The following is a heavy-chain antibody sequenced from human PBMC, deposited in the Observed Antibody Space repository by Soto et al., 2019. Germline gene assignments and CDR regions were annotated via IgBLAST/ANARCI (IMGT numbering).Heavy chain of an antibody. D-gene: IGHD6-13*01. CDR2: INHSGST. J-gene: IGHJ4*02. V-gene: IGHV4-34*01. CDR3: AALGYSSSWYWIDY. CDR1: GGSFSGYY. Sequence: QVQLQQWGAGLLKPSETLSLTCAVYGGSFSGYYWSWIRQPPGKGLEWIGEINHSGSTNYNPSLKSRVTISVDTSKNQFSLKLSSVTAADTAVYYCAALGYSSSWYWIDYWGQGTLVTVSS.